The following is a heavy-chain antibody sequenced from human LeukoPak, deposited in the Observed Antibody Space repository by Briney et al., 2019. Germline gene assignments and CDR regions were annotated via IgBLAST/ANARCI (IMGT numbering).Heavy chain of an antibody. CDR2: IYVGDSDT. V-gene: IGHV5-51*01. D-gene: IGHD2-21*02. CDR1: GHTFSISW. Sequence: GESLKISCQGSGHTFSISWIGWVRQKPGEGLEWMGIIYVGDSDTRYNPSFQGQDTISADRSTSTAYLQWSSLKSSDTAIYYCARCGHYDAYRVWGQGTLVSVSS. J-gene: IGHJ3*01. CDR3: ARCGHYDAYRV.